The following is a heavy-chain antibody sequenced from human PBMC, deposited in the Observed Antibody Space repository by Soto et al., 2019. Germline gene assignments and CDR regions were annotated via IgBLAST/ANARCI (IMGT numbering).Heavy chain of an antibody. V-gene: IGHV6-1*01. Sequence: QTLALSCAISGASDTSNSHAWNWISQSPSRGLEWLGRTYYRSKWYNDYAVSVKSRIIINPDTSKNQFSLQLNSVTPEDTAVYYCARDGSWRWFDPWGQGNLVTGSS. CDR2: TYYRSKWYN. CDR1: GASDTSNSHA. J-gene: IGHJ5*02. D-gene: IGHD6-13*01. CDR3: ARDGSWRWFDP.